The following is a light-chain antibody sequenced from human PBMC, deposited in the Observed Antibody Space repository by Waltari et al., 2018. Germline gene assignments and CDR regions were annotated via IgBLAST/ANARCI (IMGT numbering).Light chain of an antibody. J-gene: IGLJ3*02. CDR1: SSDIGTFHL. CDR2: DLS. V-gene: IGLV2-23*02. Sequence: QSALTQPASWSGSPGQSISISCIGTSSDIGTFHLVSWYLQYPGTAPKPLIYDLSQRPSGVSNRFSGSKSGNTASLTISGLQAEDEAIYYCCSYAGSRTWVFGGGAKLTVL. CDR3: CSYAGSRTWV.